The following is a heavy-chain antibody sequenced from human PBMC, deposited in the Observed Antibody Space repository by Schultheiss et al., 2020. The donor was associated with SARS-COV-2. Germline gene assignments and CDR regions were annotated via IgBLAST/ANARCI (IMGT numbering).Heavy chain of an antibody. V-gene: IGHV1-18*01. CDR1: GYTFTSYV. CDR2: ISAYNGNT. Sequence: ASVKVSCKASGYTFTSYVISWVRQAPGQGLEWMGWISAYNGNTNYAQKLQGRVTITADKSTSTAYMELSSLRSEDTAVYYCARGRGDRRRAYFDYWGQGTLVTVSS. J-gene: IGHJ4*02. CDR3: ARGRGDRRRAYFDY. D-gene: IGHD3-10*01.